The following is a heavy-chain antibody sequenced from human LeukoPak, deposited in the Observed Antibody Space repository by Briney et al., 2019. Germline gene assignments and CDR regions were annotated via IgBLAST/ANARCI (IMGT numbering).Heavy chain of an antibody. CDR3: ARVYCSGGSCYEFDF. D-gene: IGHD2-15*01. V-gene: IGHV1-46*03. CDR2: INPWDGTT. CDR1: RYTFTNYY. Sequence: ASVKVSCKAARYTFTNYYMQWVRQAPGQGLEWMGIINPWDGTTSYVQKFQGRVTVTRDTFTSTVYMELRSLRSEDTAVYYCARVYCSGGSCYEFDFWGQGTLVTVSS. J-gene: IGHJ4*02.